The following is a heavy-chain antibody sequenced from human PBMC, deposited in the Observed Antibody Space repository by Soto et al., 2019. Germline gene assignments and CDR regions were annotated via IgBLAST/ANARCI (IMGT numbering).Heavy chain of an antibody. J-gene: IGHJ4*02. Sequence: PSETLSLTCTVSGGSISSYYWSWIRQPPGKGLEWIGYIYYSGSTNYNPSLKSRVTISVDTSKNQFSLKLSSVTAADTAVYYCARHSHHNYDILTGYYTWSHFDYWGQGTLVTVS. D-gene: IGHD3-9*01. V-gene: IGHV4-59*08. CDR1: GGSISSYY. CDR3: ARHSHHNYDILTGYYTWSHFDY. CDR2: IYYSGST.